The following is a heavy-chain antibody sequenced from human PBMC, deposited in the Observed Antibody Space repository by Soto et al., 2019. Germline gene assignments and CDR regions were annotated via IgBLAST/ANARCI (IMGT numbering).Heavy chain of an antibody. Sequence: EVQLVEFGGGLVQPGGSLRLSCAASGFTFSSYSMNWVRQAPGKGLGWVSYISSSSGPIYYADSVKGRVTISRDNAKNSLYLQMNCLRAEDTAVYYCARGWLGGVASIRGDYWGQGTVVTVSS. CDR2: ISSSSGPI. CDR1: GFTFSSYS. D-gene: IGHD5-12*01. CDR3: ARGWLGGVASIRGDY. J-gene: IGHJ4*02. V-gene: IGHV3-48*01.